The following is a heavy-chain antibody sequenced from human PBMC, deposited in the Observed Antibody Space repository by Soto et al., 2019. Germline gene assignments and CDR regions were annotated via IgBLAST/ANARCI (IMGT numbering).Heavy chain of an antibody. CDR3: ARARATIAAAAIFDC. V-gene: IGHV4-4*02. D-gene: IGHD6-13*01. J-gene: IGHJ4*02. CDR1: GGSISTSNW. CDR2: VYRTGST. Sequence: SETLSLTCAVSGGSISTSNWWSWVRQPPGKGLEWIGEVYRTGSTNYNPSLESRLTISVDKSKNQFSLKLTSVTAAYTAVYYCARARATIAAAAIFDCWGQGTLVTVSS.